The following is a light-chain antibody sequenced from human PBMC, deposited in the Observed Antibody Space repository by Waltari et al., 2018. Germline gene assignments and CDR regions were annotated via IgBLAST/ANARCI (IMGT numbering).Light chain of an antibody. CDR1: QSVRSY. Sequence: IVFTKSPATPSLSQGDRAALLCRASQSVRSYLPWYQQKPGQAPRLLIYDASNRATGIPVRFSGSGSGTDFTLTISSLEPEDFAVYYCQHRSVWPLTFGGGTKVEIK. J-gene: IGKJ4*01. CDR2: DAS. V-gene: IGKV3-11*01. CDR3: QHRSVWPLT.